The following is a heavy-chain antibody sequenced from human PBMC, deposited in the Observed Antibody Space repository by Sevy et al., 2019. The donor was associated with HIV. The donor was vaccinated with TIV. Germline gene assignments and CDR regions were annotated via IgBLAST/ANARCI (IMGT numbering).Heavy chain of an antibody. D-gene: IGHD4-17*01. CDR3: ASSRSNYGDYYFDY. V-gene: IGHV3-11*06. CDR1: GFTFSAYY. Sequence: GGSLRLSCAASGFTFSAYYMTWIRQAPGKGLEWVSYSSGAGTYTNYVESVKGRFTISRDNSKNSLYLQMNSLRAEDTAVYFCASSRSNYGDYYFDYWGQGILVTVSS. CDR2: SSGAGTYT. J-gene: IGHJ4*02.